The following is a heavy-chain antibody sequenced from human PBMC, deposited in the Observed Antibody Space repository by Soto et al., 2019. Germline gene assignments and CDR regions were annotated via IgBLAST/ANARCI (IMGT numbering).Heavy chain of an antibody. CDR2: IYYSGST. Sequence: PSETLSLTCTVSGGSISGYYWSWIRQPPGKGLEWIAYIYYSGSTNYNPSLKSRVTMSLDTSKNQISLKLSSVTAADTAVYYCARGGLFRYDYWGQGTLVTVSS. V-gene: IGHV4-59*08. CDR3: ARGGLFRYDY. J-gene: IGHJ4*02. CDR1: GGSISGYY. D-gene: IGHD2-21*01.